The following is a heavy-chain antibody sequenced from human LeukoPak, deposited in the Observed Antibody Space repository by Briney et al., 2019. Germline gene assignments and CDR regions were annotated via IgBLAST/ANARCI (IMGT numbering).Heavy chain of an antibody. CDR2: MNPNSGNT. Sequence: ASVKVSCKASGYTFTSYDINWVRQATGHGLEWMGWMNPNSGNTGYAQKFQGRVTMTRNTSISTAYMELSSLRSEDTAVYYCARTYYDFWSGYFNYYYYMDVWGKGTTVTVSS. V-gene: IGHV1-8*01. CDR1: GYTFTSYD. D-gene: IGHD3-3*01. J-gene: IGHJ6*03. CDR3: ARTYYDFWSGYFNYYYYMDV.